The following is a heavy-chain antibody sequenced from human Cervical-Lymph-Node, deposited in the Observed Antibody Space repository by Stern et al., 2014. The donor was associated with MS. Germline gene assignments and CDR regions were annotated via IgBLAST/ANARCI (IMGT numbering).Heavy chain of an antibody. CDR1: GYSFTNYW. D-gene: IGHD3-10*01. CDR2: ICPGDADT. J-gene: IGHJ4*02. CDR3: ARRMVRGVTLDY. Sequence: QLVQSGAEVKKPGASLKISCKGSGYSFTNYWIGWVRQAPGKGLEWMGGICPGDADTRYGQSFPGKVTLSAAKAINTAYLQWSSLKASDTAMYYCARRMVRGVTLDYWGQGTLVTVSS. V-gene: IGHV5-51*01.